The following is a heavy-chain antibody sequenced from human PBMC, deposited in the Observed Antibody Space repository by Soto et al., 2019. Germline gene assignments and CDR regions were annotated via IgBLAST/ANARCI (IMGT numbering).Heavy chain of an antibody. Sequence: SVKVSCKASGGTLTISSHGISWVRQAPGQGLEWMGGIIAMFGTANYAQKFQGRVTITADESTSTAYMELSSLRSEDTAVYYCGVPIWVSYRLRHHGMDVWGQGIAVT. J-gene: IGHJ6*02. D-gene: IGHD3-16*02. CDR3: GVPIWVSYRLRHHGMDV. CDR2: IIAMFGTA. CDR1: GGTLTISSHG. V-gene: IGHV1-69*13.